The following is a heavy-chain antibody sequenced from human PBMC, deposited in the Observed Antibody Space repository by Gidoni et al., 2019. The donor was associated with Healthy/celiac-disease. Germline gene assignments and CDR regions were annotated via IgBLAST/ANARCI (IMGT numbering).Heavy chain of an antibody. CDR3: AKDMQGADTPPNYYYGMDV. V-gene: IGHV3-9*01. J-gene: IGHJ6*02. CDR1: GYTYDDYA. Sequence: DVQLVESGGGLLQPGESLRLSCTASGYTYDDYAMHWVRQAPGQGLEWVSGISWDSGSIGYADSVKGRFTIFRDNAKNSLYLQMNSLRAEDTALYYCAKDMQGADTPPNYYYGMDVWGQGTTVTVS. D-gene: IGHD5-18*01. CDR2: ISWDSGSI.